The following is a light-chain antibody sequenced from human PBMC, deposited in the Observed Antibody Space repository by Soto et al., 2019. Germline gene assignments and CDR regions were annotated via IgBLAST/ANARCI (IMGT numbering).Light chain of an antibody. CDR1: QNISNY. Sequence: VLTPSPATLSLSPGKRATLSCRASQNISNYLIWYQQKPGQAPRLLIYGASSRATGIPDRFSGSGSGTDFTLTISSLEPEDFAVYYCQQRSNWPPITFGQGTRLEIK. CDR3: QQRSNWPPIT. V-gene: IGKV3-11*01. CDR2: GAS. J-gene: IGKJ5*01.